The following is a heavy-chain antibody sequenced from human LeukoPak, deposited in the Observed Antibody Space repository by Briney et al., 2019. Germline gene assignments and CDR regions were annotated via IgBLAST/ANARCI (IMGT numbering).Heavy chain of an antibody. D-gene: IGHD6-19*01. J-gene: IGHJ4*02. CDR2: IKQDGSQK. V-gene: IGHV3-7*01. CDR1: GFTITSFW. Sequence: PGVSLRLCCEASGFTITSFWMSWVRQAPGKGLEWVANIKQDGSQKYYVDPVKGRFTISRDNAKNSLYLQMNSLRAEDTAVYYCARDTSGGWYGLIDYWGQGTPVTVSS. CDR3: ARDTSGGWYGLIDY.